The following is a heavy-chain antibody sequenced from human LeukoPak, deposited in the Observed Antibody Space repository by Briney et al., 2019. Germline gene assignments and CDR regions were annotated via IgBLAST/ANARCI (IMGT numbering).Heavy chain of an antibody. CDR1: GFTVSTNC. V-gene: IGHV3-66*01. CDR2: IYSGDNT. Sequence: GGSLRLSCAASGFTVSTNCMSWVRQAPGKGLEWVSVIYSGDNTYYADSVKGRFTISRDISKNTLYLQMNSLRAEDTAVYYCARGPQLHDAFDIWGQGTMVTVSS. CDR3: ARGPQLHDAFDI. J-gene: IGHJ3*02. D-gene: IGHD1-26*01.